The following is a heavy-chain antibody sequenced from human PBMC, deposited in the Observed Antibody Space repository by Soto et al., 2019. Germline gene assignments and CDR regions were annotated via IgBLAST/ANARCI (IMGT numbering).Heavy chain of an antibody. CDR2: IIPIFGTA. J-gene: IGHJ6*02. D-gene: IGHD3-3*01. CDR3: ARGDFWSGYYKIGDRSGMDV. V-gene: IGHV1-69*01. Sequence: SVKVSCNASGGPFSSYAIIWVRQAPGQGLEWMGGIIPIFGTANYAQKFQGRVTITADESTSTAYMELSSLRSEDTAVYYCARGDFWSGYYKIGDRSGMDVWGQGTTVTVSS. CDR1: GGPFSSYA.